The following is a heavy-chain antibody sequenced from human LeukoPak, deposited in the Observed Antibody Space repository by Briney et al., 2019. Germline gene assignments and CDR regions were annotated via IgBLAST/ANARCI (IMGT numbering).Heavy chain of an antibody. CDR1: GYTFTGYY. CDR2: INPNSGGT. CDR3: ARDGSLPPIVGATSGDY. Sequence: ASVKVSCKASGYTFTGYYMHWVRQAPGQGLEWMGWINPNSGGTNYAQKFQGRVTMTRDTSISTAYMELSRLRSDDTAAYYCARDGSLPPIVGATSGDYWGQGTLVTVSS. J-gene: IGHJ4*02. D-gene: IGHD1-26*01. V-gene: IGHV1-2*02.